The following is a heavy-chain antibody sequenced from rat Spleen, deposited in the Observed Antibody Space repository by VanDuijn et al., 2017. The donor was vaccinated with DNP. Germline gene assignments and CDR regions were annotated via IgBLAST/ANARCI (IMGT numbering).Heavy chain of an antibody. J-gene: IGHJ1*01. CDR3: ARGLNYGGYIYSWYFDF. D-gene: IGHD1-11*01. CDR1: GYSITSNY. V-gene: IGHV3-1*01. CDR2: ISYSGTT. Sequence: EVQLQESGPGLVKPSQSLSLTCSVTGYSITSNYWAWIRKFPGNKMECMGYISYSGTTTYTPSLKGRISITRDTSKNQFFLHLNSVTTEETATYYCARGLNYGGYIYSWYFDFWGPGTMVTVSS.